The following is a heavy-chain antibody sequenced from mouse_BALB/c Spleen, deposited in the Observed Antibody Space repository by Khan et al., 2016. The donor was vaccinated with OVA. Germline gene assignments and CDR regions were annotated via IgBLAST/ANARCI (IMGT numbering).Heavy chain of an antibody. D-gene: IGHD1-1*01. J-gene: IGHJ4*01. CDR3: ARENYYGYAMDY. CDR2: ISYSGST. V-gene: IGHV3-2*02. Sequence: EVQLQESGPGLVKPSQSLSLTCTVTGYSITSNYAWNWIRQFPGNKLEWMGYISYSGSTNYNPSLKSRTSITRDTSKNQFFLQLNSVTTEDKATYYCARENYYGYAMDYWGQGTSITVSS. CDR1: GYSITSNYA.